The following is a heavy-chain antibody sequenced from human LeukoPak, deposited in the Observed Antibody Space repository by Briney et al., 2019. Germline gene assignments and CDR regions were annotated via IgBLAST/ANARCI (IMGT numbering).Heavy chain of an antibody. V-gene: IGHV1-2*02. D-gene: IGHD6-13*01. J-gene: IGHJ4*02. CDR2: INPNSGGT. CDR1: GYTFTGYY. CDR3: ARRIAAAGMCYFDY. Sequence: ASVKVSCKASGYTFTGYYMHWVRQAPGQGLEWRGWINPNSGGTNYAQKFQGRVTMTRDTSISTAYMELSRLRSDDTAVYYCARRIAAAGMCYFDYWGQGTLVTVSS.